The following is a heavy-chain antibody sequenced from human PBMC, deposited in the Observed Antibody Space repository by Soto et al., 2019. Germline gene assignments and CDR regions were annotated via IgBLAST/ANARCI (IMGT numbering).Heavy chain of an antibody. Sequence: GGSLRLSCTASGFTFSSYGMNSVRQAPGKGLEWVSSISSSSSTIYYADSVRGRFTISRDNAKNSLYLQMNSLRDEDTAVYYCVREISVAGGHFDYWGQGTLVTVS. CDR1: GFTFSSYG. D-gene: IGHD6-19*01. V-gene: IGHV3-48*02. CDR3: VREISVAGGHFDY. CDR2: ISSSSSTI. J-gene: IGHJ4*02.